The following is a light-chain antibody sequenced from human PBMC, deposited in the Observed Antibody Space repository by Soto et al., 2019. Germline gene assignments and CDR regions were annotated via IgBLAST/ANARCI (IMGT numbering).Light chain of an antibody. V-gene: IGLV2-11*01. CDR2: DVS. CDR1: SSDVGGYNY. J-gene: IGLJ2*01. CDR3: CSYAGTYTEV. Sequence: QSVLTQPRSVSGSPGQSVTISCTGTSSDVGGYNYVSWYQQYAGKTPKLLIYDVSKRPSGVPDHFSGSKSGNTASLSISGLQAEDEADYYCCSYAGTYTEVFGGGTKLTVL.